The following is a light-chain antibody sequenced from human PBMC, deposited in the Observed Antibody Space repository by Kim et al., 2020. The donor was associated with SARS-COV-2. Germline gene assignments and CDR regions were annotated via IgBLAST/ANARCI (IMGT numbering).Light chain of an antibody. V-gene: IGLV1-51*01. Sequence: GQKVTISCSGSNSNIGNNYVYWYQQLPGTAPKLLIYDNNKRHSGIPDRFPGSKSGTSATLGITGLQTGDEAEYYCGTWDNSLNGVVFGGGTQLTVL. J-gene: IGLJ2*01. CDR3: GTWDNSLNGVV. CDR2: DNN. CDR1: NSNIGNNY.